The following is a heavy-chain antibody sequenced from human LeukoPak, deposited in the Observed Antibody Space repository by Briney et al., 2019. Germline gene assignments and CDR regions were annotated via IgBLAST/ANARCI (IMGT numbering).Heavy chain of an antibody. Sequence: GESLKISCKGSGYSFTSYWIGWVRQMPGKGLEWMGIIYPGDSDTRYSPSFQGQVTISADKSISTAYLQWSSLMASDTAMYYCARLYYYDSSGMPMFDYWGQGTLVTVSS. J-gene: IGHJ4*02. CDR3: ARLYYYDSSGMPMFDY. D-gene: IGHD3-22*01. V-gene: IGHV5-51*01. CDR2: IYPGDSDT. CDR1: GYSFTSYW.